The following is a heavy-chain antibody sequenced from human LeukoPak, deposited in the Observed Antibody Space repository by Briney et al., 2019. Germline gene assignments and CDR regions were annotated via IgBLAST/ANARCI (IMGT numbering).Heavy chain of an antibody. CDR1: GYSLTSFD. CDR3: ARGGSSNNYYNNYGMDV. Sequence: GASVKVSCKASGYSLTSFDINWVRQGSGQGLERKGWMIPKRGNTGYAHTFQGRVTITRDTSIDTAFMELSSLRPDDTAVYYCARGGSSNNYYNNYGMDVWCQGTTITVSS. J-gene: IGHJ6*02. CDR2: MIPKRGNT. D-gene: IGHD1/OR15-1a*01. V-gene: IGHV1-8*02.